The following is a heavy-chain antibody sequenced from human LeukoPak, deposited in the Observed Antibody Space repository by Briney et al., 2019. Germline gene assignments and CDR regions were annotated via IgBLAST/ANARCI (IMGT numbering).Heavy chain of an antibody. CDR2: INPSGGST. D-gene: IGHD3-3*01. CDR3: ATDGSVLRFSPYYYGMDV. J-gene: IGHJ6*02. CDR1: GYTFTSYY. Sequence: ASVKVSCKASGYTFTSYYMHWVRQAPGQGLEWMGIINPSGGSTSYAQKFQGRVTMTRDTSTSTVYMELSSLRSEDTAVYYCATDGSVLRFSPYYYGMDVWGQGTTVTVSS. V-gene: IGHV1-46*01.